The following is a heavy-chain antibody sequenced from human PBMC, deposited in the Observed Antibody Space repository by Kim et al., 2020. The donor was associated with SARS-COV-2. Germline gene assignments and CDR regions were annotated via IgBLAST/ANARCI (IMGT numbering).Heavy chain of an antibody. CDR3: ASPADAAAAGTW. CDR2: MNPNSGNT. J-gene: IGHJ4*02. Sequence: ASVKVSCKASGYTFTSYDINWVRQATGQGLEWMGWMNPNSGNTGYAQKFQGRVTMTRNTSISTAYMELSSLRSEDTAVYYCASPADAAAAGTWWGQGTLVTVSS. V-gene: IGHV1-8*01. CDR1: GYTFTSYD. D-gene: IGHD6-13*01.